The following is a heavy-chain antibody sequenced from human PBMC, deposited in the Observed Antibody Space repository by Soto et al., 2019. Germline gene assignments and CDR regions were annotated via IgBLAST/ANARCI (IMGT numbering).Heavy chain of an antibody. CDR3: AKDSTVTTSLYFYYYGFDV. Sequence: PGGSLRLSCTASGFTFNHYAMSWVRQAPGKGLEWVSAVSGRGGSTKYADSVKGRFIISRDNSNSTLHLQMDSLRGEDTAVYYCAKDSTVTTSLYFYYYGFDVWGQGTTVTVSS. CDR1: GFTFNHYA. V-gene: IGHV3-23*01. J-gene: IGHJ6*02. D-gene: IGHD4-17*01. CDR2: VSGRGGST.